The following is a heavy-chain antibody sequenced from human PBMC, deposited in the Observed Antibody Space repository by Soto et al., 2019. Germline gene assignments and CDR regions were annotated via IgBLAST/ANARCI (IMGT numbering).Heavy chain of an antibody. CDR2: IIPIFGTA. Sequence: QVQLVQSGAEVKKPGSSVKVSCKASGGTFSSYAISWVRQAPGQGLEWMGGIIPIFGTAKYVQKFQGRLTITADESMTTAYMDLRSLRSDDTALYYCARGVVVVAASQLGWFDPWGQGTLVTVSS. CDR3: ARGVVVVAASQLGWFDP. J-gene: IGHJ5*02. CDR1: GGTFSSYA. V-gene: IGHV1-69*01. D-gene: IGHD2-15*01.